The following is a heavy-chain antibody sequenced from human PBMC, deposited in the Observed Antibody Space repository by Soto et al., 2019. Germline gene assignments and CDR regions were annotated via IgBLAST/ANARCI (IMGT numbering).Heavy chain of an antibody. CDR2: INTNSGGT. D-gene: IGHD3-10*01. CDR1: GYTFTGYY. J-gene: IGHJ6*02. CDR3: ASVAGYYYYGMDV. Sequence: GASMKGSCKASGYTFTGYYMHWVRQAPGQGLEWMGWINTNSGGTNYAQKSQGRVTMTRDTSISTAHMDLSRLRSDDKAVYYCASVAGYYYYGMDVWGQGTTVTVSS. V-gene: IGHV1-2*02.